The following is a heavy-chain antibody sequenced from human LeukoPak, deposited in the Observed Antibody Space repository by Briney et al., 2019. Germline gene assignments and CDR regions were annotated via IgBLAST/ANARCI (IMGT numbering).Heavy chain of an antibody. V-gene: IGHV3-23*01. CDR1: GFTFDDYA. CDR3: AAELYSGSYGRCCSFAF. Sequence: PGGSLRLSCAASGFTFDDYAMHWVRQAPGKGLEWVSTISGSGDNTYYADSVKGRFTISRDNSKNTLYLQMNSLRAEDTAVYYCAAELYSGSYGRCCSFAFWGQGTQVTVSS. J-gene: IGHJ4*02. D-gene: IGHD1-26*01. CDR2: ISGSGDNT.